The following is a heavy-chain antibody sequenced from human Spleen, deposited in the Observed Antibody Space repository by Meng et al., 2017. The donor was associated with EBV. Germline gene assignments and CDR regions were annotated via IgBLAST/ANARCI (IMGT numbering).Heavy chain of an antibody. D-gene: IGHD4-17*01. Sequence: QVQLQQWGAGLLKPSETLSLTCAVYGGSFSGYYWSWIRQPPGKGLEWIGEIHHSGSTNFNPSLKSRVTISVDKSKNQFSLKLSSVTAADTAVYYCATTYGDDSHYFDYWGQGTLVTVSS. CDR1: GGSFSGYY. V-gene: IGHV4-34*02. CDR2: IHHSGST. CDR3: ATTYGDDSHYFDY. J-gene: IGHJ4*02.